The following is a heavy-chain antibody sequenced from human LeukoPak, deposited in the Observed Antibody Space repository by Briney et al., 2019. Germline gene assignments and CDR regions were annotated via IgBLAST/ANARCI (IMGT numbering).Heavy chain of an antibody. J-gene: IGHJ4*02. CDR2: ISGSGSIT. Sequence: GGSLRLSCAASGFTFSSYAMSWVRQAPGKGLEWVSGISGSGSITYYADSVKGRFTISRDNSKNTLYLQMNSLRAEDTAVYYCAKDLYGDYDNDYWGQRTLVTVSS. CDR1: GFTFSSYA. D-gene: IGHD4-17*01. CDR3: AKDLYGDYDNDY. V-gene: IGHV3-23*01.